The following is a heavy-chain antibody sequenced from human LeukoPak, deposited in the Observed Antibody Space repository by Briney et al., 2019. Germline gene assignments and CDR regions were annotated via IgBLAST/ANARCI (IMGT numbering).Heavy chain of an antibody. Sequence: GGSLRLSCAASGFTFSDYYMSWIRQAPGKGLEWVSYISSSGSTIYHADSVRGRFTISRDNAKNSLYLQMNSLRAEDTAVYYCARADWNDEDAFDIWGQGTMVTVSS. V-gene: IGHV3-11*01. CDR2: ISSSGSTI. CDR3: ARADWNDEDAFDI. CDR1: GFTFSDYY. D-gene: IGHD1-1*01. J-gene: IGHJ3*02.